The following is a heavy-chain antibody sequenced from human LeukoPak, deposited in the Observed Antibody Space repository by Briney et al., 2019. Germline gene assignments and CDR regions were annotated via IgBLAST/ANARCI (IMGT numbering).Heavy chain of an antibody. V-gene: IGHV4-34*01. CDR3: ARVSGYDWESFYDY. Sequence: DPSETLSLTCAVYGGPFSGYYWSWIRQPPGKGLEWIGEINHSGSTNYNPSLKSRVTISVDTSRNQFSLKLSSVTAADTAMYYCARVSGYDWESFYDYWGQGSLVTVSS. D-gene: IGHD5-12*01. CDR2: INHSGST. CDR1: GGPFSGYY. J-gene: IGHJ4*02.